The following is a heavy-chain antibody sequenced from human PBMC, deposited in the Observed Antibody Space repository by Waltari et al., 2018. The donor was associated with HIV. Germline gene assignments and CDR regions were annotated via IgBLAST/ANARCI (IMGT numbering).Heavy chain of an antibody. Sequence: EVQLVQSGGGLVQPGGSRRLSCAASGVSVSRYWMHWVRQIPGQGLVWVSRINPDGNTINYADSVRGRFTISRDYAKNTLYLQMNSLRDEDTAMYYCVKDMFGEYDYWGQGTLVTVSS. D-gene: IGHD3-10*02. J-gene: IGHJ4*02. CDR3: VKDMFGEYDY. V-gene: IGHV3-74*01. CDR1: GVSVSRYW. CDR2: INPDGNTI.